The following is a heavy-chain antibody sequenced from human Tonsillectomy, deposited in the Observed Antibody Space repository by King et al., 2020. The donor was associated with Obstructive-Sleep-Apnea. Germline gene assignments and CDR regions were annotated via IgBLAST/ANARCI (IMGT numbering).Heavy chain of an antibody. D-gene: IGHD3-22*01. CDR3: ARGNYYDSSGYYHRGEWFDP. V-gene: IGHV4-30-4*01. CDR1: GGYITSGDYY. J-gene: IGHJ5*02. Sequence: VQLQESGPGLVKPSQTLSLTCTVSGGYITSGDYYWSWIRQPPGKGLEWIGYVYYSGRTYSNPSLKSRVTISVDTSKTQFSLKLSSVTAGDTAVYYCARGNYYDSSGYYHRGEWFDPWGQGTLVTVSS. CDR2: VYYSGRT.